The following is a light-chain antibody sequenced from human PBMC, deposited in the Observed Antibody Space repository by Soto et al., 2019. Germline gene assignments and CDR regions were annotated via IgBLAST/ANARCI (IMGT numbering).Light chain of an antibody. J-gene: IGLJ3*02. Sequence: QSALTQPPSASGSPGQSVTISCTGTSCNVGSYDYVSWYQQHPGKAPKLIIYEDSKPPSGVPDRFSGSKSGTTAALTVSGLQAEDEADYYCGSSAGSNSGGVFGGGTQLTVL. CDR3: GSSAGSNSGGV. CDR2: EDS. CDR1: SCNVGSYDY. V-gene: IGLV2-8*01.